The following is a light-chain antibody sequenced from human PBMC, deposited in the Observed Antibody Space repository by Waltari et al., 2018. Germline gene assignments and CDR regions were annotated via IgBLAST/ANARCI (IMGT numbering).Light chain of an antibody. Sequence: DIQMTQSPSSLSASVGDRVTITCQASQDISNYLNWYQQKPGKAPKLLIYAASSLQSGVPSRFSGSGSGTDFSLTISSLQPEDFATYYCQHHHIYPFTFGPGTKVDIK. CDR1: QDISNY. CDR2: AAS. V-gene: IGKV1-39*01. J-gene: IGKJ3*01. CDR3: QHHHIYPFT.